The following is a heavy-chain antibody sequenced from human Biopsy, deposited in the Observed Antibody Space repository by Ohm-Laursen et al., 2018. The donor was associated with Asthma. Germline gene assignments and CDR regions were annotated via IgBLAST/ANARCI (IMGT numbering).Heavy chain of an antibody. CDR3: AKDFWSGYSKEWTGSMDV. D-gene: IGHD3-3*01. CDR1: GFTFSHYN. CDR2: ISWDGGRT. V-gene: IGHV3-43*01. Sequence: SLRLSCAASGFTFSHYNMHWVRQVPGKGLEWVSLISWDGGRTYYGDSVKGRFTISRDNSKNSLYLQMNSLRTEDTALYYCAKDFWSGYSKEWTGSMDVWGQGTTVTVSS. J-gene: IGHJ6*02.